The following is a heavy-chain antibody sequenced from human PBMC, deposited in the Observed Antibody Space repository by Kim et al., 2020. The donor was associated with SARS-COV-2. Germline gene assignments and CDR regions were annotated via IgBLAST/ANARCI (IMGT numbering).Heavy chain of an antibody. CDR2: IYPGDSDT. V-gene: IGHV5-51*01. D-gene: IGHD3-22*01. Sequence: GESLKISCKASGYSFTTYWIGWVRQMPGKGLEWLGVIYPGDSDTRYSPSFQGQVTISADNSISTAYLPWSSLRASDTAMYYCARHWWGYFVSSGYYPLWFGPWGQGTLVTDSS. CDR1: GYSFTTYW. J-gene: IGHJ5*02. CDR3: ARHWWGYFVSSGYYPLWFGP.